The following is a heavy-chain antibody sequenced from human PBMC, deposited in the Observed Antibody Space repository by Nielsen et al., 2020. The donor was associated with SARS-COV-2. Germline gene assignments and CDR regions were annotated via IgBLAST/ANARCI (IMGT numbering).Heavy chain of an antibody. V-gene: IGHV1-24*01. CDR3: RTDPTGGMDV. CDR1: GYTLTGIS. CDR2: FDPEDGET. Sequence: ASVKVSCKVSGYTLTGISMHWVRQAPGKGLEWMGGFDPEDGETIYAQKFQGRVTMTEDTSTDTAYMELSSLRSEDTAVYYCRTDPTGGMDVWGQGTTVTVSS. D-gene: IGHD4-17*01. J-gene: IGHJ6*02.